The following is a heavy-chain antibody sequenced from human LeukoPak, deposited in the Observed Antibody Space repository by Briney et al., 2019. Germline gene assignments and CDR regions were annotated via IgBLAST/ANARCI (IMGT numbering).Heavy chain of an antibody. V-gene: IGHV1-18*01. Sequence: ASVKVSCKASGYTFTSYGFTWVRQAPGQGLEWMGWISAYNGNTNYARKLQGRVTMTTDTSTSTAYMELRSLRSDDTAVYYCARGQHIVVVTTTSNWFDPWGQGTLVTVSS. CDR1: GYTFTSYG. CDR3: ARGQHIVVVTTTSNWFDP. J-gene: IGHJ5*02. CDR2: ISAYNGNT. D-gene: IGHD2-21*02.